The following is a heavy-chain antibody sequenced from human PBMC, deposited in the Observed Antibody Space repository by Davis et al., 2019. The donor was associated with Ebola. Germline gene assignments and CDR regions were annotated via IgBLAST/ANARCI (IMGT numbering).Heavy chain of an antibody. D-gene: IGHD6-19*01. CDR3: ARHRVSSGWLDY. J-gene: IGHJ4*02. V-gene: IGHV4-38-2*02. Sequence: SETLSLTCTVSGYSITSGYYWGWIRQPPGKGLEWIGSIYHNGNTYYNPSLMGRVTMSVDTSKNQFSLKLNSVTAADTAVYYCARHRVSSGWLDYWGQGTLVTVSS. CDR1: GYSITSGYY. CDR2: IYHNGNT.